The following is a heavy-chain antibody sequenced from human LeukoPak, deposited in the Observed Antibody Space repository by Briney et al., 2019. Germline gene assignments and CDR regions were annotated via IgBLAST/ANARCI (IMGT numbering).Heavy chain of an antibody. V-gene: IGHV3-64*01. D-gene: IGHD3-16*01. J-gene: IGHJ6*03. CDR1: GFTFSSYA. CDR2: ISSNGGST. Sequence: GGSLRLSCAASGFTFSSYAMHWVRQAPGKGLEYVSAISSNGGSTYYANSVKGRFTISRDNSKNTLYLQMGSLRAEDMAVYYCARDRSFGERYYYYYMDVWGKGTTVTVSS. CDR3: ARDRSFGERYYYYYMDV.